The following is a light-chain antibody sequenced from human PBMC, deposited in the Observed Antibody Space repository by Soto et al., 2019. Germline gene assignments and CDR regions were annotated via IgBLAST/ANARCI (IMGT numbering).Light chain of an antibody. Sequence: DIVLTQSPGTLSLSPGERATLSCRASQSVSSSYLAWYQQKPGQAPRLLIYGESSRATGIPDRFSGSGSGTDFTLTISRLEPEDFAVYYCQQYGSSPLTFGGGTKVDI. V-gene: IGKV3-20*01. J-gene: IGKJ4*01. CDR3: QQYGSSPLT. CDR2: GES. CDR1: QSVSSSY.